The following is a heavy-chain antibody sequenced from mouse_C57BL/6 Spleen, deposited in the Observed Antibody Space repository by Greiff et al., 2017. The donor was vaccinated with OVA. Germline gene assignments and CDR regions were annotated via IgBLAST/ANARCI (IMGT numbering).Heavy chain of an antibody. V-gene: IGHV5-6*02. D-gene: IGHD2-3*01. CDR3: ARGDDGYYEEFAY. CDR1: GFTFSSYG. CDR2: ISSGGSYT. Sequence: EVNLVESGGDLVKPGGSLKLSCAASGFTFSSYGMSWVRQTPDKRLEWVATISSGGSYTYYPDSVKGRFTISRDNAKNTLYLQMSSLKSEDTAMYYCARGDDGYYEEFAYWGQGTLVTVSA. J-gene: IGHJ3*01.